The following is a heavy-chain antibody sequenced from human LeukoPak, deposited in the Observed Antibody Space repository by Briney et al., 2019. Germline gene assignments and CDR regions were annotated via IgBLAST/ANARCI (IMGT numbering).Heavy chain of an antibody. CDR1: GYTFSDYY. V-gene: IGHV1-2*02. CDR3: ARGVGTSWFDP. J-gene: IGHJ5*02. Sequence: RASVKVSCKAYGYTFSDYYMHWVRQAPGQGLEWMGYINPKRGGANFAEKFQGRVTMTSDTSIRTVYMELSRVTYDDTAVYYCARGVGTSWFDPWGQGTLVTVSS. D-gene: IGHD2-2*01. CDR2: INPKRGGA.